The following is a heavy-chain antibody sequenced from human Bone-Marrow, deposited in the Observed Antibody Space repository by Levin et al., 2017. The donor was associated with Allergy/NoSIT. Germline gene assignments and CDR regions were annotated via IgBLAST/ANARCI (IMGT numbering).Heavy chain of an antibody. CDR3: ARGGRGGSGFYGMDV. Sequence: GESLKISCVASGFTFIDYWMHWVRQAPGEGLVWVSEINGDGSIANYADSVKGRFTISRDNARNTFYLQMNSLGAEDTAVYYCARGGRGGSGFYGMDVWGPGTTVTVSS. V-gene: IGHV3-74*01. D-gene: IGHD3-22*01. CDR1: GFTFIDYW. CDR2: INGDGSIA. J-gene: IGHJ6*02.